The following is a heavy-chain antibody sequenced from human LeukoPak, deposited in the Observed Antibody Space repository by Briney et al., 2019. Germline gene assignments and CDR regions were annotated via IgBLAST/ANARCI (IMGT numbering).Heavy chain of an antibody. CDR3: ARVSIAAAGRIYYFDY. D-gene: IGHD6-13*01. V-gene: IGHV3-30-3*01. CDR2: ISYDGSNK. CDR1: GFTFSSYA. J-gene: IGHJ4*02. Sequence: GGSLRLSCAASGFTFSSYAMHWVRQAPGKGLEWVAVISYDGSNKYYADSVKGRFTISRDNSKNTLYLQMDSLRSDDTAVYYCARVSIAAAGRIYYFDYWGQGTLVTVSS.